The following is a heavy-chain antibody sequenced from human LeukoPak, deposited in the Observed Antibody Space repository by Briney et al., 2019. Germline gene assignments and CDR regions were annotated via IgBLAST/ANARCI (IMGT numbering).Heavy chain of an antibody. D-gene: IGHD3-22*01. CDR3: LRGDSRDY. CDR2: ISRDNSHP. J-gene: IGHJ4*02. CDR1: GFTFSSST. V-gene: IGHV3-21*01. Sequence: GGSLRLSCTASGFTFSSSTMNWVRQAPGKGLEWASSISRDNSHPHYADSVKGRFTISRDNAKSSLYLPIKSLRAEDQAVYFCLRGDSRDYWGQGTLVTVSS.